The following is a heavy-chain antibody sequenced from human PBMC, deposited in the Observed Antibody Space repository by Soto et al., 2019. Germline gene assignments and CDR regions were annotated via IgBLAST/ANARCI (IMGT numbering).Heavy chain of an antibody. Sequence: EVHLVESGGGLVQPGGSLRLSCAASGFTFNNYAMHWVRLAPGTGLEWVSGISWNSRTVGYADSLKGRFTISRDNAKNSLYLQMNNLRAEDTALYYCAKDLTPGDDAFDVWGQGTLVTVSS. D-gene: IGHD3-9*01. CDR3: AKDLTPGDDAFDV. CDR2: ISWNSRTV. CDR1: GFTFNNYA. J-gene: IGHJ3*01. V-gene: IGHV3-9*01.